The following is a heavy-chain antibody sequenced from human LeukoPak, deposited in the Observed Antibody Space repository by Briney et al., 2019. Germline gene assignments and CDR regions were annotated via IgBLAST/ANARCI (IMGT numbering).Heavy chain of an antibody. V-gene: IGHV3-48*01. CDR1: GFTFSSYS. Sequence: GGSLRLSCAAPGFTFSSYSMNWVRQAPGKGLEWVSYISNTGSTIYYADSVRGRFTISRDNAKNSLYLQMNSLRAEDTAVYYCARGPYTSSNYFDYWGKGTLVTVSS. D-gene: IGHD6-6*01. CDR2: ISNTGSTI. J-gene: IGHJ4*02. CDR3: ARGPYTSSNYFDY.